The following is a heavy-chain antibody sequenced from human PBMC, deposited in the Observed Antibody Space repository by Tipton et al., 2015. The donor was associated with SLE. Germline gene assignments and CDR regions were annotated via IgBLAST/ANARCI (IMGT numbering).Heavy chain of an antibody. D-gene: IGHD6-6*01. V-gene: IGHV4-39*06. CDR3: ARQWGDSSSSGDY. Sequence: TLSLTCTVSGGSISSSSYYWGWIRQPPGKGLEWNGSIYYSASTYYNPSLKSRVTISADTSKNQLPLKLSSVAAADTAGYYCARQWGDSSSSGDYWGQGTLVTVSS. CDR2: IYYSAST. J-gene: IGHJ4*02. CDR1: GGSISSSSYY.